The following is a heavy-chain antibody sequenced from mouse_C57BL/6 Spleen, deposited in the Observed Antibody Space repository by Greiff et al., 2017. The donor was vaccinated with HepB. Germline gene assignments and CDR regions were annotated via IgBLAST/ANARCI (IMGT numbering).Heavy chain of an antibody. CDR1: GYTFTSYW. V-gene: IGHV1-72*01. CDR3: ARSYYYGSSLDWFAY. J-gene: IGHJ3*01. Sequence: VQLQQPGAELVKPGASVKLSCKASGYTFTSYWMHWVKQRPGRGLEWIGRIDPSSGGTKYNEKFKSKATLTVDKPSSTAYMQLSSLTSEDSAVYYCARSYYYGSSLDWFAYWGQVTLVTVSA. CDR2: IDPSSGGT. D-gene: IGHD1-1*01.